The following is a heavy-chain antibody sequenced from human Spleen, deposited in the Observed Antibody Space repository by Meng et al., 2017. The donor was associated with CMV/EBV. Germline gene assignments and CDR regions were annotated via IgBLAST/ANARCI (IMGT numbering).Heavy chain of an antibody. CDR3: ARHAAYYAGAVFPPDFDC. Sequence: SVSSSSYYWGWIRQPPGKGLEWIGSVYYSGPTYYNPSLRSRVTVSVDMSKNQFSLRLSSVTAADTALYYCARHAAYYAGAVFPPDFDCWGQGTLVTVSS. CDR2: VYYSGPT. J-gene: IGHJ4*02. D-gene: IGHD3-3*01. V-gene: IGHV4-39*01. CDR1: SVSSSSYY.